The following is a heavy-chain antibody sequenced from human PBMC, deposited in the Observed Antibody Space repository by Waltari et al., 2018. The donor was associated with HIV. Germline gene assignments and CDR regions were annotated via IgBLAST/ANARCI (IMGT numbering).Heavy chain of an antibody. CDR1: GYSFTSYW. J-gene: IGHJ5*02. Sequence: VQLVQSGAEVKKPGESLKISCKGSGYSFTSYWIGWVRQMPGKGLEWKGIIVPGASDSRYSPSFQGQVTISADKSISTAYLQWGSLKASDTAMYYCARHLQYSSGWQNWFDPWGQGTLVTVSS. D-gene: IGHD6-19*01. CDR3: ARHLQYSSGWQNWFDP. V-gene: IGHV5-51*01. CDR2: IVPGASDS.